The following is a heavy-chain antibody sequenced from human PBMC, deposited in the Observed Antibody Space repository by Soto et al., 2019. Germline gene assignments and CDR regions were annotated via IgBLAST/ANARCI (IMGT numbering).Heavy chain of an antibody. CDR1: GFALTSYS. D-gene: IGHD2-2*01. CDR3: AKDRYCSATSCQAFGA. CDR2: MSGSGVGT. V-gene: IGHV3-23*01. Sequence: PGGSLRLSCAASGFALTSYSLTWVRQAPGRGLEGVAVMSGSGVGTEYADSVKGRFTISRDNSKNTLYLQMSGLRVEDSAVYYCAKDRYCSATSCQAFGAWGQGTLVTVSS. J-gene: IGHJ5*02.